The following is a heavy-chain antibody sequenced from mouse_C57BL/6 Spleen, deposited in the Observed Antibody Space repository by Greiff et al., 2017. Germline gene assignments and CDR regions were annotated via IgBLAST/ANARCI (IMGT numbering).Heavy chain of an antibody. V-gene: IGHV7-1*01. CDR1: GFTFSDFY. D-gene: IGHD2-1*01. Sequence: EVQLVESGGGLVQSGRSLRLSCATSGFTFSDFYMEWVRQAPGKGLEWIAASRNKANDYTTEYREPVKGRLIVARDTYQSILYLQMNAMRVEDTAIYYGARAIYGNYAYWYFDVWGTGTTVTVSA. J-gene: IGHJ1*03. CDR2: SRNKANDYTT. CDR3: ARAIYGNYAYWYFDV.